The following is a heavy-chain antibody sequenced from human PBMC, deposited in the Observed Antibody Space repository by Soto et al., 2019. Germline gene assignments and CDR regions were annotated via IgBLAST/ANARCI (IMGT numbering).Heavy chain of an antibody. J-gene: IGHJ4*02. CDR1: GGSISSGGYT. CDR2: IYHSGST. Sequence: QLQLQESGSGLVKPSQTLSLTCAVSGGSISSGGYTWGWIRQPQGKGLEWIGYIYHSGSTYYHTSLKSRVTIAVDRSKSQLSLKLSSVTAADTAVYYCAAGGGLPRYYWGQGTVFTVSS. CDR3: AAGGGLPRYY. D-gene: IGHD5-12*01. V-gene: IGHV4-30-2*01.